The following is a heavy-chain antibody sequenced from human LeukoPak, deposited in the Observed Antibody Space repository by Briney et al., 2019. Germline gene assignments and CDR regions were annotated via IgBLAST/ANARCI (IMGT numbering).Heavy chain of an antibody. V-gene: IGHV3-23*01. CDR1: GLILSSCV. D-gene: IGHD5-18*01. CDR2: SSGSGWST. CDR3: AKAEARIQLWSPQYYFDY. J-gene: IGHJ4*02. Sequence: GGSLSLSRVASGLILSSCVMRGLRPAPSRGLPGVSASSGSGWSTHYADSVSGGSTITRDNYKNKLYLQLKSMRAEDTAVDYCAKAEARIQLWSPQYYFDYWGQGTLVTVSS.